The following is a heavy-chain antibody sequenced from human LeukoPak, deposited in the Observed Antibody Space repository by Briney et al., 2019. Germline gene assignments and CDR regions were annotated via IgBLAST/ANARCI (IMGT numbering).Heavy chain of an antibody. J-gene: IGHJ4*02. Sequence: GRSLRLSCAASGFTFSSYVMHWVRQAPGKGLEWVAVIWYDGSNKYYADSVKGRFTISRDNSKNTLYLQMNSLRAEDTAVYYCARDYRDGSGSYFDYWGQGTLVTVSS. V-gene: IGHV3-33*01. CDR3: ARDYRDGSGSYFDY. CDR2: IWYDGSNK. CDR1: GFTFSSYV. D-gene: IGHD3-10*01.